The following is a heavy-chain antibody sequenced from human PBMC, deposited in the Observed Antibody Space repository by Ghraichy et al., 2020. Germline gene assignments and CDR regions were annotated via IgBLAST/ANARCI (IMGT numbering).Heavy chain of an antibody. CDR2: IYYSGST. CDR1: GGSISSSNYY. D-gene: IGHD2-15*01. V-gene: IGHV4-39*01. CDR3: ARHWWRPGYYYYGMDV. J-gene: IGHJ6*02. Sequence: SETLSLTCIVSGGSISSSNYYWGWIRQPPGKGLEWIGSIYYSGSTYYNPSLKSRVTISVDTSKNQFSLKLSSVTAADTAVYYCARHWWRPGYYYYGMDVWGQGTTVTVSS.